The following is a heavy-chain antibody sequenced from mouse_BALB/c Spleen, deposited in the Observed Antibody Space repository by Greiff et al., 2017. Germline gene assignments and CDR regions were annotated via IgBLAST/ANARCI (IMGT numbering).Heavy chain of an antibody. CDR3: ARRDGYYNYAMDY. J-gene: IGHJ4*01. Sequence: QVQLQQSGAELVRPGSSVKISCKASGYAFSSYWMNWVKQRPGQGLEWIGQIYPGDGDTNYNGKFKGKATLTADKSSSTAYMQLSSLTSEDSAVYFCARRDGYYNYAMDYWGQGTSVTVSS. V-gene: IGHV1-80*01. CDR1: GYAFSSYW. D-gene: IGHD2-3*01. CDR2: IYPGDGDT.